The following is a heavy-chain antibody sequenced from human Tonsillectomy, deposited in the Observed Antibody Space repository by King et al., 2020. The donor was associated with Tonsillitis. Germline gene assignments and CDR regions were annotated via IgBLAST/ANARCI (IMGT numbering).Heavy chain of an antibody. V-gene: IGHV4-30-4*01. CDR3: ARVEDSSGWFDP. CDR2: IYHSGST. D-gene: IGHD6-19*01. J-gene: IGHJ5*02. Sequence: QLQESGPGLVKPSQTLSLTCTVSGCSIGRGDYFWGWIRQPPGKGLECLGYIYHSGSTYYNPSLKSRLTISVDTSENQFSLGLSSVTAADTAVYYCARVEDSSGWFDPWGQGTLVTVSS. CDR1: GCSIGRGDYF.